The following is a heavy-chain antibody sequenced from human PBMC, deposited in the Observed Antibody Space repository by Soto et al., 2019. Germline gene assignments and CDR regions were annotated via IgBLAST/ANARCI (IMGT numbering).Heavy chain of an antibody. D-gene: IGHD3-22*01. Sequence: ASVKVSCKASRYTFTSYDINWVRQATGQGLEWMGWMNPNSGNTGYAQKFQGRVTMTRDTSISTAYMELSSLRSEDTAVYYCARAKYYYDSSGYYYEAYWFDPWGQGTLVTVSS. CDR3: ARAKYYYDSSGYYYEAYWFDP. V-gene: IGHV1-8*01. CDR2: MNPNSGNT. J-gene: IGHJ5*02. CDR1: RYTFTSYD.